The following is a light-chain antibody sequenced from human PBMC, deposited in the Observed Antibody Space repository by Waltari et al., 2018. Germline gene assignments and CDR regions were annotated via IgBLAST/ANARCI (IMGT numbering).Light chain of an antibody. V-gene: IGLV2-23*01. J-gene: IGLJ3*02. CDR2: DDN. Sequence: QSALTQPASVSGSPGQSITISCTGTSSDVGTYNLFPWYQQYPGKAPKVMIYDDNRRPSGVSDRFSGSKSGNTASLTISGVQAEDEADYYCCSYAGSYTWVFGGGTKLTVL. CDR1: SSDVGTYNL. CDR3: CSYAGSYTWV.